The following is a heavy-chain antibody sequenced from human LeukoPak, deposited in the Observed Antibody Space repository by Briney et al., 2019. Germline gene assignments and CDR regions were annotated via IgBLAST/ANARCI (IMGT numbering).Heavy chain of an antibody. V-gene: IGHV3-48*04. CDR1: GFTFSSYS. J-gene: IGHJ4*02. Sequence: PGGSLRLSCAASGFTFSSYSMNWVRQAPGKGLEWVCYISISATTIYYADSVKGRFTISRDNGKNSLYLQMNSLRAEDTAVYYCARGIPLDCWGQGTPVTVSS. CDR2: ISISATTI. CDR3: ARGIPLDC.